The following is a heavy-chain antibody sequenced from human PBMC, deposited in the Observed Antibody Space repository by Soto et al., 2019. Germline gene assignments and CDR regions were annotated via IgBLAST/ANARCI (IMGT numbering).Heavy chain of an antibody. CDR2: INHSGST. V-gene: IGHV4-34*01. Sequence: SETLSLTCAVYGGSFSGYYWSWIRQPPGKGLEWIGEINHSGSTNYNPSLKSRVTISVDTSKNQFSLKLSSVTAADTAVYYCARGGAHPGGVYAISHNWFDPWGQGTLVTVSS. D-gene: IGHD2-8*01. CDR1: GGSFSGYY. CDR3: ARGGAHPGGVYAISHNWFDP. J-gene: IGHJ5*02.